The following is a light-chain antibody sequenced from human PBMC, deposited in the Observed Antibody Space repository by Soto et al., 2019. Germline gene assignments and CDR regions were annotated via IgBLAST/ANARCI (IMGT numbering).Light chain of an antibody. CDR3: QVWDGSSDPVV. CDR1: NIGGRN. Sequence: SYELTQPPSVSVAPGQTARIACGGNNIGGRNVHWYQQKPGQAPVLVVYDDSDRPSGIPERISGSKSGNTAALTISRVEAGDEADYYCQVWDGSSDPVVFGGGTQLTV. CDR2: DDS. V-gene: IGLV3-21*02. J-gene: IGLJ2*01.